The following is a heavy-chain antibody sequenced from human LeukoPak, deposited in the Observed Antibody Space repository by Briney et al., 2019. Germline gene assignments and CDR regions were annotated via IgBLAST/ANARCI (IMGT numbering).Heavy chain of an antibody. D-gene: IGHD3-16*01. Sequence: TSETLSLTCTVSGGSVSSYYWRWIRQPAGEGLEWIGRISSSGATSYSPSLKSRVTTSVDMSNNQVSLKLTSLTAADTAVYYCARVRLGDRSFDTWGQGTMVTVSS. CDR1: GGSVSSYY. CDR3: ARVRLGDRSFDT. V-gene: IGHV4-4*07. J-gene: IGHJ3*02. CDR2: ISSSGAT.